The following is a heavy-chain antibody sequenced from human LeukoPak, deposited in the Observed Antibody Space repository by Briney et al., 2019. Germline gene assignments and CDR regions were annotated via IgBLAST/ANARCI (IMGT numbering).Heavy chain of an antibody. CDR3: ARASRDIVVVPAALARRYYYYMDV. Sequence: VASVKVSCKASGYTFTNYYMHWVRQAPGQGLEWMGLITPSGSASYTQKFQGRVTLTRDMSTSTAYMELSSLRSEDTAVYYCARASRDIVVVPAALARRYYYYMDVWGKGTTVTVSS. D-gene: IGHD2-2*01. J-gene: IGHJ6*03. CDR1: GYTFTNYY. CDR2: ITPSGSA. V-gene: IGHV1-46*01.